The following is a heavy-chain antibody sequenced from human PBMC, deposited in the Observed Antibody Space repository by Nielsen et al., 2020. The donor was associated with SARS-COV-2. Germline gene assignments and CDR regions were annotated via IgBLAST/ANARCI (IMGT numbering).Heavy chain of an antibody. D-gene: IGHD3-10*01. CDR2: ISGSGGST. CDR3: AAGAMVRGVTGWDYYYGMDV. Sequence: GGSLRLSCAASGFTFSSYAMSWVRQAPGKGLEWVSAISGSGGSTYYADSVKGRFTISRDNSKNTLYLQMNSLRAGDTAVYYCAAGAMVRGVTGWDYYYGMDVWGQGTTVTVSS. J-gene: IGHJ6*02. V-gene: IGHV3-23*01. CDR1: GFTFSSYA.